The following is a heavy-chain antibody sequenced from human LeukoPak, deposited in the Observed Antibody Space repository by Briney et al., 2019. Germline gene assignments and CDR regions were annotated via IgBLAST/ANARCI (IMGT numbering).Heavy chain of an antibody. J-gene: IGHJ4*02. D-gene: IGHD3-22*01. CDR1: GGSFSGYY. V-gene: IGHV4-34*01. CDR3: ARGGPPYDSSGSGDY. CDR2: INHSGST. Sequence: SETLSLTCAVYGGSFSGYYWSWIRQPPGKGLEWIGEINHSGSTNYNPSLKSRVTISVDTSKNQFSLKLSSVTAADTAVYYCARGGPPYDSSGSGDYWGQGTLVTVSS.